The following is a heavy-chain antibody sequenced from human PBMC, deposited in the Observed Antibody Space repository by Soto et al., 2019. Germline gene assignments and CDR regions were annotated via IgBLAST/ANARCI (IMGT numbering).Heavy chain of an antibody. CDR3: ARDNLAFQGAFDL. J-gene: IGHJ4*02. V-gene: IGHV3-21*01. Sequence: GGSLRLSCTASGFVFSYFQFNWVRQAPGGGLEWLSSITGTSAFTEYAESIEGRFTISRDNPNKLLFLHMDNLRPEDTAVYYCARDNLAFQGAFDLWGQGTLVTVSS. D-gene: IGHD3-16*01. CDR2: ITGTSAFT. CDR1: GFVFSYFQ.